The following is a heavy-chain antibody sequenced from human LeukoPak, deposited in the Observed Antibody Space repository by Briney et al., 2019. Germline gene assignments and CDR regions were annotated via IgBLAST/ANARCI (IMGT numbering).Heavy chain of an antibody. J-gene: IGHJ6*02. V-gene: IGHV3-21*04. CDR3: AKENDVPGSDYYYYYGMDV. Sequence: GGSLRLSCAASGFTFSSYSMNWVRQAPGKGLEWVSSISSSSSYIYYADSVKGRFTISRDNAKNSLYLQMNSLRAEDTAVYYCAKENDVPGSDYYYYYGMDVWGQGTTVTVSS. CDR2: ISSSSSYI. D-gene: IGHD3-10*01. CDR1: GFTFSSYS.